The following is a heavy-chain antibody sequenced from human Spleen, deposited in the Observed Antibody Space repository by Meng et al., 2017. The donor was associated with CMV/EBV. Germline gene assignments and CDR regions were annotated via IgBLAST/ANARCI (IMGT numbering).Heavy chain of an antibody. D-gene: IGHD1-7*01. CDR1: GGTFTIYA. CDR3: ARATPELLGAYYY. Sequence: SVKVSCKASGGTFTIYAISWVRQAPGQGLEWMGGIIPIFGTANYAQKFQGRVTITADKFTSTAYMELSSLRPDDTAVYYCARATPELLGAYYYWGQGTLVTVSS. J-gene: IGHJ4*02. CDR2: IIPIFGTA. V-gene: IGHV1-69*06.